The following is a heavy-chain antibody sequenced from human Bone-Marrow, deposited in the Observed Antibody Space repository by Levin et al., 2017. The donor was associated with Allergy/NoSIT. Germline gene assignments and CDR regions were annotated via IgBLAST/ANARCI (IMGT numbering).Heavy chain of an antibody. J-gene: IGHJ4*02. Sequence: SVKVSCKASGGSFSSYTISWVRQAPGQGLEWMGRIIPILGTANYAQKFQGRVTITADKSTSTVYMEVSSLRSEDTAVYYCARDTRASGYGDYFAYYFDYWGQGTLVTVSS. CDR1: GGSFSSYT. CDR3: ARDTRASGYGDYFAYYFDY. D-gene: IGHD4-17*01. V-gene: IGHV1-69*08. CDR2: IIPILGTA.